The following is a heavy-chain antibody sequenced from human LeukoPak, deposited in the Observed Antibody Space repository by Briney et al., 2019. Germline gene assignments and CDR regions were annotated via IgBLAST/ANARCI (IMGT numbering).Heavy chain of an antibody. Sequence: SETLSLTCTVSGGSISSYYWSWIRQPPGKGLEWIGNIYSSVSTYYNPSLKSRVTISVDTSKNQFSLRLSSVTAADTALYYCAYSGSYGHLGYWGQGIPVTVSS. D-gene: IGHD1-26*01. V-gene: IGHV4-59*04. J-gene: IGHJ4*02. CDR3: AYSGSYGHLGY. CDR2: IYSSVST. CDR1: GGSISSYY.